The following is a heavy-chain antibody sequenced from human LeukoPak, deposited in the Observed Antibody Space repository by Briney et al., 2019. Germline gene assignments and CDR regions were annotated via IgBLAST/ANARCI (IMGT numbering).Heavy chain of an antibody. V-gene: IGHV4-34*01. Sequence: SETLSLTCAVYGGSFSGYYWSWIRQPPGKGLEWIGEINHSGSTNYNPSLKSRVTISVDTSKNQFSLKLSSVTAADTAVYYCARGRSRGYFDYWGQETLVTVSS. D-gene: IGHD6-13*01. J-gene: IGHJ4*02. CDR1: GGSFSGYY. CDR3: ARGRSRGYFDY. CDR2: INHSGST.